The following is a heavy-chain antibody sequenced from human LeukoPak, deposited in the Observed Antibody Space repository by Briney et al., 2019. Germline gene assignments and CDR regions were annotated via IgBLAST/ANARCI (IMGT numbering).Heavy chain of an antibody. J-gene: IGHJ5*02. CDR2: IYSGGGGTT. CDR3: AGDNGLNWFDP. Sequence: PGGSLRLSCAASGFTVSTNYMTWVRQAPGKGLEWVSVIYSGGGGTTHYADSVKGRFTISRDNSKNTVSLQMNSLTAEDTAIYYCAGDNGLNWFDPWGQGTLVTVSS. CDR1: GFTVSTNY. V-gene: IGHV3-53*01.